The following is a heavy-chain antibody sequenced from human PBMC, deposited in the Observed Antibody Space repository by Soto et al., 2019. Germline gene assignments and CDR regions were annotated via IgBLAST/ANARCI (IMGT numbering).Heavy chain of an antibody. J-gene: IGHJ3*02. CDR3: VRGYYDSRGQSNTFDI. CDR2: VYYSGST. V-gene: IGHV4-59*01. Sequence: XETLSLTCTVSGSSISSSYWSWIRQSPGKRLEWIGFVYYSGSTNYNSSLKSRVTISVDTSKNQFSLKLRSVTAADTAVYYCVRGYYDSRGQSNTFDIWGQGTMVTVSS. D-gene: IGHD3-22*01. CDR1: GSSISSSY.